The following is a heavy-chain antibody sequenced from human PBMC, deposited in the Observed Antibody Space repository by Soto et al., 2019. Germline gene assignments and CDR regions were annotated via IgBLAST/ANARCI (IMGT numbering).Heavy chain of an antibody. V-gene: IGHV3-53*01. CDR2: IYSGGST. CDR3: ARDDRITVSRRWDGMDV. D-gene: IGHD4-4*01. J-gene: IGHJ6*02. Sequence: PGGSLRLSCAASGFTVSSNYMSWVRQAPGKGLEWVSVIYSGGSTYYADSVKGRLTISRDNSKNTLYLQMNSLRAEDTAVYYCARDDRITVSRRWDGMDVWGQGTTVTVSS. CDR1: GFTVSSNY.